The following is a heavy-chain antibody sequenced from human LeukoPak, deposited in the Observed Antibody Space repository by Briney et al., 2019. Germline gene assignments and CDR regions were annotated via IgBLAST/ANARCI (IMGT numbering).Heavy chain of an antibody. D-gene: IGHD7-27*01. CDR3: ARELGNTWQIDY. V-gene: IGHV3-30*04. CDR2: ISYDGSNK. J-gene: IGHJ4*02. Sequence: GGSLRLSCAASGFTFSSYAMHWVRQAPSKGLEWVAVISYDGSNKYYADSVKGRFTISRDNSKNTLYLQMNSLRAEDTAVYYCARELGNTWQIDYWGQGTLVTVSS. CDR1: GFTFSSYA.